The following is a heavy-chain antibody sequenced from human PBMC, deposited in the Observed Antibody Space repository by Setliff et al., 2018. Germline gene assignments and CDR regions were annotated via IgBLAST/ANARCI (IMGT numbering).Heavy chain of an antibody. CDR3: ARALMGYNRWYFDY. Sequence: PSETLSLTCTVSGYSISSGYYWGWIRQPPGKGLEWIGSIYHSGSTYYNPSLKSRFTISVDTSKNQFSLKLSSVTAADTAVYYCARALMGYNRWYFDYWGQGTLVTVSS. D-gene: IGHD1-1*01. J-gene: IGHJ4*02. CDR2: IYHSGST. CDR1: GYSISSGYY. V-gene: IGHV4-38-2*02.